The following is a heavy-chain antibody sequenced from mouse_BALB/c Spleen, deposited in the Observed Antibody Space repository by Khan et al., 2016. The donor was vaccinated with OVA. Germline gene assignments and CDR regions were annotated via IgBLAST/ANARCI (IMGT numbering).Heavy chain of an antibody. V-gene: IGHV2-3*01. D-gene: IGHD1-1*01. Sequence: QVQLKESGPGLVAPSQSLSITCTVSGFSLTSYGVNWVRQPPGKGLEWLGVIWGDGNTNSHSTIKSRLIISKDNSKRQVFLTLDSLQTDDTATYYCARFTPDYYSMDYWGQGTSGTVSS. CDR3: ARFTPDYYSMDY. CDR2: IWGDGNT. CDR1: GFSLTSYG. J-gene: IGHJ4*01.